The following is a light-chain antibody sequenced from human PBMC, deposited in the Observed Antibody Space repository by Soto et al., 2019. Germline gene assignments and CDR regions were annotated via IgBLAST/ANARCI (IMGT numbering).Light chain of an antibody. V-gene: IGLV1-44*01. CDR1: SSNIGINT. Sequence: QCVLTQPPSASETPGQRVTISCSGSSSNIGINTVDWFQQLPGTAPKLLIYNNNQRPSGVPDRFSGSKSGTSASLAISGLQSEDESDYYCAAWDDSLNGYVFGTGTKVTVL. CDR3: AAWDDSLNGYV. CDR2: NNN. J-gene: IGLJ1*01.